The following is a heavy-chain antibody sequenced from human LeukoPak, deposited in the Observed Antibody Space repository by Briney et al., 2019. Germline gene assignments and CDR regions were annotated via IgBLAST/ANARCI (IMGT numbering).Heavy chain of an antibody. J-gene: IGHJ4*02. Sequence: ASVKVSCKASGYTFTSYGISWVRLAPGQGLEWMGWISAYNGNTNYAQKLQGRVTMTTDTSTSTAYMELRSLRSDDTAVYYCARGLYYYDSSGYYYEGVFDYWGQGTLVTVSS. V-gene: IGHV1-18*01. CDR1: GYTFTSYG. CDR2: ISAYNGNT. CDR3: ARGLYYYDSSGYYYEGVFDY. D-gene: IGHD3-22*01.